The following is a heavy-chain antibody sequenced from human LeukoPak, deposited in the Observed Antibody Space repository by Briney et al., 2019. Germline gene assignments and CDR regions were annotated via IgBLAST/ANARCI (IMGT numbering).Heavy chain of an antibody. CDR1: GGSISSYY. CDR3: ARDTSCSSTSCYFNPGVDV. CDR2: IYTSGST. Sequence: SETLSLTCTVSGGSISSYYWSWIRQPAGKGLEWIGRIYTSGSTNYNPSLKSRVTISVDTSKNQFSLKLSSVTAADTAVYYCARDTSCSSTSCYFNPGVDVWGQGTTVTVSS. D-gene: IGHD2-2*01. J-gene: IGHJ6*02. V-gene: IGHV4-4*07.